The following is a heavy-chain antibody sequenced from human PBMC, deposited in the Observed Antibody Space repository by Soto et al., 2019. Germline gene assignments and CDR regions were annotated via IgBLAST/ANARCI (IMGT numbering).Heavy chain of an antibody. J-gene: IGHJ2*01. CDR3: GRKSQGSVTVTGNWYFDL. Sequence: EVQLLESGGGLLQPGGSLRLSCAASGFTFCGYAMNWVRQAPGKGLEWVSGISGGGDTTFYTDSLKGRFTISRDNSGNTLYLQMNSLRAEDTAVYFCGRKSQGSVTVTGNWYFDLWGRGTLVTVSS. D-gene: IGHD4-17*01. CDR2: ISGGGDTT. CDR1: GFTFCGYA. V-gene: IGHV3-23*01.